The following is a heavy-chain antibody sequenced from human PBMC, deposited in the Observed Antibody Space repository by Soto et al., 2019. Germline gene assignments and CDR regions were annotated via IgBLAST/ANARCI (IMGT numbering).Heavy chain of an antibody. D-gene: IGHD2-15*01. CDR3: AREGGYCSGGSCYSLLDS. V-gene: IGHV3-33*01. CDR2: IWYDGSNK. CDR1: GFTFSSYG. J-gene: IGHJ4*02. Sequence: QVQLVESGGGVVQPGRSLRLSCAASGFTFSSYGMHWVRQAPGKGLEWVAVIWYDGSNKYYADSVKGRFTISRDNSKNTLYLQLNSLRAEDTAVYYGAREGGYCSGGSCYSLLDSWGQGTLVTVSS.